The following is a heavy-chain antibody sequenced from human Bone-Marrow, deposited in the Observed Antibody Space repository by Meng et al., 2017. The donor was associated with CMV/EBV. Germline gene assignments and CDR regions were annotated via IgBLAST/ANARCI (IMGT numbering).Heavy chain of an antibody. CDR1: GFTFSSYG. CDR3: AKDLTGYFYY. J-gene: IGHJ4*02. V-gene: IGHV3-30*02. CDR2: IRYDGSNK. D-gene: IGHD1-14*01. Sequence: GESLKISCAASGFTFSSYGMHWVRQAPGKGLEWVAFIRYDGSNKYYADSVKGRFTISRDNSKNTLYLQMNSLRAEDTAVYYCAKDLTGYFYYWGQGTLVTVSS.